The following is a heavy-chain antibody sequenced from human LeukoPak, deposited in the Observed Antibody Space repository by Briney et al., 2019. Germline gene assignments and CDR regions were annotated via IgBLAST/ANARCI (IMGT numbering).Heavy chain of an antibody. V-gene: IGHV3-30*04. CDR2: ISYYGSNK. CDR1: GFTFSSYA. Sequence: GRSLRLSCAASGFTFSSYAMHWVRQAPGKGLEWVTVISYYGSNKYYADSVKGRFTISRDNYKNTLYLQMNSLRAEDTAVYYCTRPDLSYWCSDGFDYWGQGTLVIVSS. CDR3: TRPDLSYWCSDGFDY. J-gene: IGHJ4*02. D-gene: IGHD2-8*02.